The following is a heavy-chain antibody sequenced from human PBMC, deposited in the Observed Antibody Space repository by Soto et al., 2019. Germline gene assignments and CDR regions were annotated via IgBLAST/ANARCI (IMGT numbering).Heavy chain of an antibody. CDR1: GFTFSSYA. CDR2: ISGSGGST. Sequence: EVQLLESGGGLVQPGGSLRLSCAASGFTFSSYAMTWVRQAPGKGLEWVAVISGSGGSTYYADSVKGRFTISRDNSKNTLNLQMTSLRAEDTAVYYCAKRGSGSQFDYWGQGTLVTVSS. D-gene: IGHD1-26*01. J-gene: IGHJ4*02. CDR3: AKRGSGSQFDY. V-gene: IGHV3-23*01.